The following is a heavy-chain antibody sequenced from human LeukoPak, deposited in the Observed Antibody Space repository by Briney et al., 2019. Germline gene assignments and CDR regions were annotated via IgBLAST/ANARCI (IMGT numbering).Heavy chain of an antibody. CDR1: GFTFDDYG. J-gene: IGHJ5*02. CDR2: INWNGGST. CDR3: ARLFADGWFDP. D-gene: IGHD5-24*01. Sequence: GGSLRLSCAASGFTFDDYGMSWVRQAPGKGLEWVSGINWNGGSTGYADSVKGRFTISRDNAKNSLYLQMNGLRAEDTALYYCARLFADGWFDPWGQGTLVTVSS. V-gene: IGHV3-20*04.